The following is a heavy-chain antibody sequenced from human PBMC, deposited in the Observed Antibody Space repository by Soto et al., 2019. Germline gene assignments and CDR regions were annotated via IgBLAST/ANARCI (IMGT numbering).Heavy chain of an antibody. CDR2: IYYSGST. CDR3: ARVGYYDGSGYNAYNI. J-gene: IGHJ3*02. V-gene: IGHV4-31*11. Sequence: SETLSLTCAVSGGSISSSNWWSWVRQHPGKGLEWIGYIYYSGSTYYKPSLKSRVTMSVDTSKNQFSLKLSSVTAADTAVYFCARVGYYDGSGYNAYNIWGQGTMVTVSS. D-gene: IGHD3-22*01. CDR1: GGSISSSNW.